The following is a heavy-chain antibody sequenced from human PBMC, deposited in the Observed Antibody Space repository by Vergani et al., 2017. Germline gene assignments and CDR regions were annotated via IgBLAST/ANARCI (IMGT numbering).Heavy chain of an antibody. CDR2: INHSGST. J-gene: IGHJ4*02. V-gene: IGHV4-34*01. CDR1: GGSFSGYY. D-gene: IGHD6-19*01. CDR3: ARAKVAAY. Sequence: QVQLQQWGAGLLKPSETLSLTCAVYGGSFSGYYWSWIRQPPGKGLEWIGEINHSGSTNYNPSLKSRVTISVDTSKNQFSLKLSSVTAADTAVYYCARAKVAAYWGQGTLVTVSS.